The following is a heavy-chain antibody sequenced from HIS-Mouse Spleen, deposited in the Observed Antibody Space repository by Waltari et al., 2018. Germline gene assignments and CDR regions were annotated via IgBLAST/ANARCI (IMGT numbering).Heavy chain of an antibody. CDR1: GFTFSSYA. V-gene: IGHV3-23*01. CDR2: ISGSVGST. CDR3: AKDEVRYYDFWSGYSAFDY. D-gene: IGHD3-3*01. Sequence: EVQLLESGGGLVQPGGSLRRSCAASGFTFSSYAMSWVRQAPGKGLGWVSAISGSVGSTSHADSLEGRFTISRDNSKNTLYLQMNSLQAEDTAVYYCAKDEVRYYDFWSGYSAFDYWGQGTLVTVSS. J-gene: IGHJ4*02.